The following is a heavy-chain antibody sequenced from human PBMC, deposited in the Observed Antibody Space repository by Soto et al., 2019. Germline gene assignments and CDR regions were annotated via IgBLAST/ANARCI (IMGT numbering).Heavy chain of an antibody. CDR3: ASNYYDSSAYHNAFDI. V-gene: IGHV1-69*13. CDR2: IFPIFGTA. D-gene: IGHD3-22*01. Sequence: ASVKVSCKASGGTFSSYAISRVRQAPGQGLEWMGGIFPIFGTANYAQKFQGRVTITADESTSTAYMELSSLRSEDTAVYYCASNYYDSSAYHNAFDIWGQGTMVTVSS. J-gene: IGHJ3*02. CDR1: GGTFSSYA.